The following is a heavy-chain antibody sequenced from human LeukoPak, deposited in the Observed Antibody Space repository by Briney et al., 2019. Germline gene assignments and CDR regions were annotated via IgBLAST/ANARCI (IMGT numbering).Heavy chain of an antibody. CDR3: ARDSRELTVDP. CDR1: GFTFSSYS. J-gene: IGHJ5*02. V-gene: IGHV3-21*01. Sequence: GGSLRLSCAASGFTFSSYSMNWVRQAPGKGLEWVSSISSSSSYIYYADSVKGRFTISRDNAKNSLYLQMNSLRAEDTAVYYCARDSRELTVDPWGQGTLVTVSS. D-gene: IGHD1-26*01. CDR2: ISSSSSYI.